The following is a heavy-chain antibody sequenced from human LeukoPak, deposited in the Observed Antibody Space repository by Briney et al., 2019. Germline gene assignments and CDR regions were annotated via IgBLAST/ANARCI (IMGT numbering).Heavy chain of an antibody. CDR3: AELGITMIGGV. D-gene: IGHD3-10*02. V-gene: IGHV3-11*04. CDR1: GFSFRDRY. J-gene: IGHJ6*04. CDR2: ISPNGDNI. Sequence: GGSLRLSCAATGFSFRDRYMSWIRQAPGKGMEWVAYISPNGDNIHYADSVKGRFSISRDNAKKSLYLQMNSLRAEDTAVYYCAELGITMIGGVWGKGTTVTISS.